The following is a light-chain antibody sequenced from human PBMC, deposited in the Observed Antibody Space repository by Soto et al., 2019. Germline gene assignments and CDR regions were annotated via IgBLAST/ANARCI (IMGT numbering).Light chain of an antibody. J-gene: IGLJ3*02. CDR3: AAWVDSLSGPV. Sequence: QSVLTQPPSASGTPGQRVTISCSGRRSNIGTNYVYWYQQFPGTAPKLLIYSNSHRPSGVPDRFSGSKSGTSASLAISGLRSDDEADYYCAAWVDSLSGPVCGGGTKLTVL. CDR1: RSNIGTNY. CDR2: SNS. V-gene: IGLV1-47*02.